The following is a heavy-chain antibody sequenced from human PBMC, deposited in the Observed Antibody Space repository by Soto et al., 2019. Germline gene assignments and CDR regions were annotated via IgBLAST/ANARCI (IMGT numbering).Heavy chain of an antibody. CDR2: IIPIFGTA. CDR1: GGTFSSYA. V-gene: IGHV1-69*01. J-gene: IGHJ5*02. CDR3: AREWGVEEWGGNWFDP. D-gene: IGHD3-16*01. Sequence: QVQLVQSGAEVKKPGSSVKVSCKASGGTFSSYAISWVRQAPGQGLEWMGGIIPIFGTANYAQKFQGRVTISADEARSTADMERSSLGSEDTAVYYCAREWGVEEWGGNWFDPWGQGTLVTVSS.